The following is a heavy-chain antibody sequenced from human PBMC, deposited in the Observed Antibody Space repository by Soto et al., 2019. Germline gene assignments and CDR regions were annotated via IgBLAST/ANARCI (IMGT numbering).Heavy chain of an antibody. CDR1: GGSFSGYY. CDR3: ARGHRLLYFDWLYWRYYVDY. J-gene: IGHJ4*02. Sequence: QVQLQQWGAGLLKPSETLSLTCAVSGGSFSGYYWSWIRQPPGKGLERIGESNHSGSTNYNQSLKCRVTISVDTSKNQFDLSLSTVTAEDTAVYYCARGHRLLYFDWLYWRYYVDYWGQGTLVNVSS. D-gene: IGHD3-9*01. CDR2: SNHSGST. V-gene: IGHV4-34*01.